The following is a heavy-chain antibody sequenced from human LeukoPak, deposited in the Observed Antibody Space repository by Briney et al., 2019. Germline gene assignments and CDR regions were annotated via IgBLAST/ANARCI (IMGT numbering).Heavy chain of an antibody. CDR2: INTDGTVT. Sequence: GGSLRLSCAASGFTFSKYWMLWVRQAPGKGLESVSRINTDGTVTTYADSVKGRFTVSRDNADNTMFLQMNSVRDEDKAVYYCATKQWLAPPPDSWGQGTPVTVSS. J-gene: IGHJ4*02. D-gene: IGHD6-19*01. CDR3: ATKQWLAPPPDS. CDR1: GFTFSKYW. V-gene: IGHV3-74*03.